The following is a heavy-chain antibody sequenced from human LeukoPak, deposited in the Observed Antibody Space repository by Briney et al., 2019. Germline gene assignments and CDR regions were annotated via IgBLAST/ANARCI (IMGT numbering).Heavy chain of an antibody. J-gene: IGHJ4*02. CDR3: ARDREDYGSGSCFDY. Sequence: GGSLRLSCAASGFTFSSYAMSWVRQAPGKGLEWVSAISGSGGSTYYADSVKGRFTISRDNAKNSLYLQMNSLRAEDTAVYYCARDREDYGSGSCFDYWGQGTLVTVSS. CDR1: GFTFSSYA. CDR2: ISGSGGST. D-gene: IGHD3-10*01. V-gene: IGHV3-23*01.